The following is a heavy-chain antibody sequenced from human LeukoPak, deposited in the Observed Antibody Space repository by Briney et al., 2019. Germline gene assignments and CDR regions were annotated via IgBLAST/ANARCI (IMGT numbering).Heavy chain of an antibody. Sequence: GGSLRLSCAASGFTFSSYAMSWVRQAPGKGLEWVSGILDSGYSTYYANSVKGRFTISRDNSNNTLYLQMNSLRAEDTAVYYCTKLGGHPLHNYYVGVWGKGTTVAVSS. CDR2: ILDSGYST. D-gene: IGHD3-16*01. CDR3: TKLGGHPLHNYYVGV. V-gene: IGHV3-23*01. CDR1: GFTFSSYA. J-gene: IGHJ6*03.